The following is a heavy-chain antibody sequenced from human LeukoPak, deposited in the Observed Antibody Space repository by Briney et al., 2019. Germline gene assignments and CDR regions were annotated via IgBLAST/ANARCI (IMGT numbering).Heavy chain of an antibody. D-gene: IGHD6-13*01. CDR1: GGSFNDYY. CDR3: ARRGSWTYYYAMDV. Sequence: SETLSLTCDVSGGSFNDYYWSWIRQAPGKGLEWIGEIRHSGSTIYNPSLKGRVTVSVDTSKNQFSLRLTSVTAADTAVYYCARRGSWTYYYAMDVWGQGTTVTVSS. CDR2: IRHSGST. J-gene: IGHJ6*02. V-gene: IGHV4-34*01.